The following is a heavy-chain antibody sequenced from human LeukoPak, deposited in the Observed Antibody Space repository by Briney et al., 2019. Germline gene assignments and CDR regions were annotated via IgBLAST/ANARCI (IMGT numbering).Heavy chain of an antibody. CDR1: GFTFNSYE. CDR3: ARTPFGYSDY. CDR2: LTSSGGTK. J-gene: IGHJ4*02. D-gene: IGHD5-24*01. Sequence: GGSLRLSCAASGFTFNSYEMNWVSQAPGKGLEWVSYLTSSGGTKYYADSVKGRFTISRDNAKNSLFLQMNSLRAEDTAVYYCARTPFGYSDYWGQGTRCTVSS. V-gene: IGHV3-48*03.